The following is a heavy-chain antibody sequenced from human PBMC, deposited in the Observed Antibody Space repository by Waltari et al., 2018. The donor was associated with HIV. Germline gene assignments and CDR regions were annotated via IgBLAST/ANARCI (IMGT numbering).Heavy chain of an antibody. D-gene: IGHD1-26*01. CDR2: ISYDGSNK. V-gene: IGHV3-30-3*01. J-gene: IGHJ4*02. CDR3: AREGRGSYYPFDY. Sequence: QVQLVESGGGVVQPGRSLRLSCAASGFTFNSYPMHWVRQAPGKGLEWVAVISYDGSNKYYADSVKDRFTISRDNSKNTLYLQMNSLRAEDTAVYYCAREGRGSYYPFDYWGQGTLVTVSS. CDR1: GFTFNSYP.